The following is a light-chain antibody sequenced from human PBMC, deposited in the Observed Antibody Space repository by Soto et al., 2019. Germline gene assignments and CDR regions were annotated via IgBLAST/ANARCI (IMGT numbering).Light chain of an antibody. V-gene: IGKV1-39*01. CDR1: ESISRN. J-gene: IGKJ4*01. CDR3: QQSYSTPLT. Sequence: DIQMTQSPSSLSASVGDRVTIPCRASESISRNLNWYQQKAGKAPKLLIYAASSLQSGVPSRFSGSGSGTDFTLTISSLQPEDFATYYCQQSYSTPLTFGGGTKVEI. CDR2: AAS.